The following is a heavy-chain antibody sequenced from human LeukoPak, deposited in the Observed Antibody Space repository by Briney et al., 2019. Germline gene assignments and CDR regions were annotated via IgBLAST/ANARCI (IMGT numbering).Heavy chain of an antibody. CDR3: AKDYSSGWSYYYYMDV. Sequence: PGGSLRLSCAASGFTFSSYGMHWVRQAPGKGLEWVAFIRYDGSNKYYADSVKGRFTIFRDNSKNTLYLQMNSLRAEDTAVYYCAKDYSSGWSYYYYMDVWGKGTTVTVSS. V-gene: IGHV3-30*02. CDR1: GFTFSSYG. CDR2: IRYDGSNK. D-gene: IGHD6-19*01. J-gene: IGHJ6*03.